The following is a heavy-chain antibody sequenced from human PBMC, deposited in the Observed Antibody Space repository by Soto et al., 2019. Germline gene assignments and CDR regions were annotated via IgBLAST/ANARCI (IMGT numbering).Heavy chain of an antibody. CDR1: GFTFSSYG. CDR2: ISYDGSNK. V-gene: IGHV3-30*18. Sequence: LRLSCAASGFTFSSYGMHWVRQAPGKGLEWVAVISYDGSNKYYADSVKGRFTISRDNSKNTLYLQMNSLRAEDTSVYYCAKAKDIVVVPAAIPWLALDYWGQGTLVTVSS. CDR3: AKAKDIVVVPAAIPWLALDY. D-gene: IGHD2-2*01. J-gene: IGHJ4*02.